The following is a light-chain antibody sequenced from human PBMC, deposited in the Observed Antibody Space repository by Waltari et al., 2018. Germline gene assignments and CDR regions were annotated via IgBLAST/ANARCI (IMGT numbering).Light chain of an antibody. Sequence: DIVMTQSPLSLPVTPGEPASISCRSSQSLLHSNGYKYLDWYLQKPGQSPQLLIYLGSSRASGVPARFSGSGSGTDFTLKISRVEAEDLGVYYCMQALQTPRTFGQGTKLDIK. CDR3: MQALQTPRT. CDR2: LGS. V-gene: IGKV2-28*01. J-gene: IGKJ2*01. CDR1: QSLLHSNGYKY.